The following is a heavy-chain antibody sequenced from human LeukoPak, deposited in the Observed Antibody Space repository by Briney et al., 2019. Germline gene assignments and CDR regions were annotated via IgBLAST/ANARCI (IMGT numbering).Heavy chain of an antibody. CDR2: VSGSGGST. J-gene: IGHJ4*02. Sequence: QTGGSLRLSCAASGFTFSSYAMSWVRQAPGKGLEWVSGVSGSGGSTYYADSVKGRFTISRDNSKNTLYLQMNSLRAGDTAVYYCAKDLDIVATITGNWGQGTLVTVSS. CDR1: GFTFSSYA. D-gene: IGHD5-12*01. V-gene: IGHV3-23*01. CDR3: AKDLDIVATITGN.